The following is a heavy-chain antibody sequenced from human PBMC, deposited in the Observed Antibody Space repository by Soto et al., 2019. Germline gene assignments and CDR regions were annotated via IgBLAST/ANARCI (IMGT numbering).Heavy chain of an antibody. CDR3: AGIGEDVYYGMDV. D-gene: IGHD2-21*01. J-gene: IGHJ6*02. V-gene: IGHV4-4*07. CDR2: IYSRGDT. Sequence: SETLSLTCIVSGGSMRSYYWNWLRQPAGKGLEWIGRIYSRGDTNYNPSVKSRVTMSVDTSKNEFSLRLNSVTAADTAVYYCAGIGEDVYYGMDVWGQGTTVTVSS. CDR1: GGSMRSYY.